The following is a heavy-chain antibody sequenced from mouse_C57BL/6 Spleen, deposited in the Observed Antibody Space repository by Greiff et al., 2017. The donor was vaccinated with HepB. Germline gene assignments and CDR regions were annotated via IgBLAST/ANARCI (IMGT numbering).Heavy chain of an antibody. J-gene: IGHJ4*01. CDR1: GYAFSSYW. CDR3: ARRRSNYYAMDY. CDR2: IYPGDGDT. V-gene: IGHV1-80*01. D-gene: IGHD5-1*01. Sequence: QVQLQQSGAELVKPGASVKISCKASGYAFSSYWMNWVKQRPGKGLEWIGQIYPGDGDTNYNGKFKGKATLTADKSSSTAYMQLSSLTSEDSAVYFCARRRSNYYAMDYWGQGTSVTVSS.